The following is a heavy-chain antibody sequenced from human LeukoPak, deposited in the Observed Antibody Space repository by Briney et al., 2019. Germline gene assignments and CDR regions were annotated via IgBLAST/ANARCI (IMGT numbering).Heavy chain of an antibody. CDR1: GFTFNRNA. CDR3: VRRGDASGGWGDHDF. D-gene: IGHD6-19*01. CDR2: IGGSGDKT. V-gene: IGHV3-23*01. J-gene: IGHJ4*02. Sequence: GGSLRLSCAASGFTFNRNAISWVRQAPGKGLEWVSTIGGSGDKTFYADSVKGRFTISRDNSKNMVHLQMNSLTGEDTALYYCVRRGDASGGWGDHDFWGQGALVTLSS.